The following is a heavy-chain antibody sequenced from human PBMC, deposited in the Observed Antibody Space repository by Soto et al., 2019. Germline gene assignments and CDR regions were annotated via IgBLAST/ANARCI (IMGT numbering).Heavy chain of an antibody. V-gene: IGHV3-74*01. CDR1: GFTFSTYW. CDR2: ISTDGSST. CDR3: ARATGSNHPFDY. D-gene: IGHD2-2*01. Sequence: EVPLVESGGGLVQPGGSLRLSCAATGFTFSTYWMHWVRQGPGKGLVWVSRISTDGSSTTYADSVKGRFTISRDNAKNTLYLQMNSLRAVDTAVYYCARATGSNHPFDYWGQGSLVTVSS. J-gene: IGHJ4*02.